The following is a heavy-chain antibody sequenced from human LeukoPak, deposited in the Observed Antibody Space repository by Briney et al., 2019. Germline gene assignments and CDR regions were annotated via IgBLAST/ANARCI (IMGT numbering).Heavy chain of an antibody. V-gene: IGHV3-23*01. D-gene: IGHD6-13*01. Sequence: GGSLRLSCTASGFIFSTCAMSWVRQALGKGLEWVSAISGSGGTTYYADSVKGRFTISRDNSKNTLFLQMNSLRAEDTAVYYCAKDRSSSSWFDGYDIWGQGTMVTVSS. CDR1: GFIFSTCA. CDR3: AKDRSSSSWFDGYDI. J-gene: IGHJ3*02. CDR2: ISGSGGTT.